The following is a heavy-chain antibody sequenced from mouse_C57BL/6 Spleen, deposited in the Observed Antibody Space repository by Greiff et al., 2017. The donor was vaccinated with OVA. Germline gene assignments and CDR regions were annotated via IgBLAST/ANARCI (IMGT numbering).Heavy chain of an antibody. CDR2: IYIGNGYT. V-gene: IGHV1-58*01. Sequence: EVQLQQSGAELVRPGSSVKMSCKTSGYTFTSYGINWVKQRPGHGLEWIGYIYIGNGYTEYNEKFKGKATLTSDTSSSTAYMELRSLTSEDTAVYYCARMGGGLGYAMDYWGQGTSVTVSS. CDR1: GYTFTSYG. D-gene: IGHD1-1*02. CDR3: ARMGGGLGYAMDY. J-gene: IGHJ4*01.